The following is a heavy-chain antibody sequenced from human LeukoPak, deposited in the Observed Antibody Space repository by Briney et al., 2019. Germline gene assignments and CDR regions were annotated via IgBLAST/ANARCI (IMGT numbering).Heavy chain of an antibody. CDR3: ARHYASGSYPLDY. Sequence: PSETLSLTCIVSGGSIRGYFWSWIRQPPGKGLEWIGHIYSSGSTTYTPSLQSRVTITVDTSENQFSLKLSSVTAADTAVYYCARHYASGSYPLDYWGQGTLVTVSS. CDR1: GGSIRGYF. V-gene: IGHV4-59*08. J-gene: IGHJ4*02. D-gene: IGHD3-10*01. CDR2: IYSSGST.